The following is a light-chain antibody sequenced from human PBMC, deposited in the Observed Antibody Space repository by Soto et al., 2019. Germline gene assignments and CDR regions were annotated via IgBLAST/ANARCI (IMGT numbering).Light chain of an antibody. V-gene: IGLV2-8*01. J-gene: IGLJ2*01. CDR3: NSYAGNNNVL. CDR2: EVS. CDR1: SSDVGNYNY. Sequence: QSALTQPPSASGSPGQSVTISCTGFSSDVGNYNYVSWYQQHPGKAPKLIIYEVSKRPSWVPDRFSGSKSGNTASLTVSGLQAEDEADYYCNSYAGNNNVLFGGGTKLTVL.